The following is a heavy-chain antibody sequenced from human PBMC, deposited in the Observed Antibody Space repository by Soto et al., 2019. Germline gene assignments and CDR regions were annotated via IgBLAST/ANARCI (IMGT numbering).Heavy chain of an antibody. D-gene: IGHD1-26*01. Sequence: VKVSCKASGGTFSSYAISWVRQAPGQGLEWMGGIIPIFGTANYAQKFQGRVTITADESTSTAYMELSSLRSEDTAVYYCARDAIVGATHNWFDPWGQGTLVTVSS. V-gene: IGHV1-69*01. CDR1: GGTFSSYA. CDR2: IIPIFGTA. J-gene: IGHJ5*02. CDR3: ARDAIVGATHNWFDP.